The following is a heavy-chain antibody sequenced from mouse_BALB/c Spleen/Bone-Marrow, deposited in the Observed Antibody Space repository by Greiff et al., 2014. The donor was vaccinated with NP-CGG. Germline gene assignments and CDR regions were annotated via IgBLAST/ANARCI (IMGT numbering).Heavy chain of an antibody. CDR2: IYPGDGDT. CDR1: GYAFSSYW. CDR3: ARRGYYYGSSYVDY. Sequence: QVHVKQSGAELVRPGSSVKISCKASGYAFSSYWMNWVKQGPGQGLEWIGQIYPGDGDTNYNGKFKGKATLTADKSSSTAYMQLSSLTSEDSAVYFCARRGYYYGSSYVDYWGQGTTLTVSS. J-gene: IGHJ2*01. V-gene: IGHV1-80*01. D-gene: IGHD1-1*01.